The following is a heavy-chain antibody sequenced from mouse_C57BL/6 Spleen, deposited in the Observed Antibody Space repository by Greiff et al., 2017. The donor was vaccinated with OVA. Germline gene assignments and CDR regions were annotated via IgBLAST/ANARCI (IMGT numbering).Heavy chain of an antibody. CDR3: ARRDYYGSSPPFDV. V-gene: IGHV5-6*01. D-gene: IGHD1-1*01. CDR2: ISSGGSYT. J-gene: IGHJ1*03. CDR1: GFTFSSYG. Sequence: EVQLQQSGGDLVKPGGSLKLSCAASGFTFSSYGMSWVRQTPDKRLEWVATISSGGSYTYYPDSVKGRFTISRDNAKNTLYLQMSSLKSEDTAMYYCARRDYYGSSPPFDVWGTGTTVTVSS.